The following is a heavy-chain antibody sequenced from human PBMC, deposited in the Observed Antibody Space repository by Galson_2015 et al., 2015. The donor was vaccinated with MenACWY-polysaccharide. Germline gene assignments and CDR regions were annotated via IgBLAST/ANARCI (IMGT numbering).Heavy chain of an antibody. Sequence: SLRLSCAASGFTFSSNAMFWVRQAPGNGLEWVAIISYDGSNKYYADSVKGRFTISRDNSKNTLYLQMNSLRAEDTAVYYCASTYCSRTRCSGDDYWGQGTLVTVSS. J-gene: IGHJ4*02. CDR2: ISYDGSNK. V-gene: IGHV3-30-3*01. CDR3: ASTYCSRTRCSGDDY. D-gene: IGHD2-2*01. CDR1: GFTFSSNA.